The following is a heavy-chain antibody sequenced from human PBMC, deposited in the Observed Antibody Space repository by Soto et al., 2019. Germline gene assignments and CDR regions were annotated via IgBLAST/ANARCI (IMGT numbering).Heavy chain of an antibody. CDR1: GGSISGYY. Sequence: SEALSLTCTVSGGSISGYYWSWIRQPPGKGLEWIGYMYNTGSTVYNSSFKSRVTISVDTSKNQFSLKLNSVTAADTAVYYCARYKSNYYYGMDVWGQGTTVTVSS. V-gene: IGHV4-59*01. CDR2: MYNTGST. D-gene: IGHD1-20*01. J-gene: IGHJ6*02. CDR3: ARYKSNYYYGMDV.